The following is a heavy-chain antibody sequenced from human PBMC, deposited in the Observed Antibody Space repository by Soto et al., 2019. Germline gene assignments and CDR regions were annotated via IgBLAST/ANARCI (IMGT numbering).Heavy chain of an antibody. CDR2: ISAYNGNT. V-gene: IGHV1-18*01. CDR1: GYTFTSYG. D-gene: IGHD6-13*01. J-gene: IGHJ4*02. Sequence: ASVKVSCKASGYTFTSYGISWVRQAPGQGLEWMGWISAYNGNTNYAQKLQGRVTMTTDTSTSTAYMELRSLRSDDTAVYYCASGPVPYSSSWYRFYFDYWGQGTLVTVSS. CDR3: ASGPVPYSSSWYRFYFDY.